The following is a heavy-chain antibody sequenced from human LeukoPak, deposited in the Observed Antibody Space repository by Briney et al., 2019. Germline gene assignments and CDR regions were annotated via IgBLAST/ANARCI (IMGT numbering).Heavy chain of an antibody. J-gene: IGHJ4*02. V-gene: IGHV3-74*01. CDR2: INTDGSST. CDR3: ARESGGYYGSGSSFDY. Sequence: PGGSLRLSCAASGFTFSSYWMHWVRQAPGKGLVWVSRINTDGSSTSYADFVKGRFTISRDNAKNTLYLQMNSLRAEDTAVYYCARESGGYYGSGSSFDYWGQGTLVTVSS. CDR1: GFTFSSYW. D-gene: IGHD3-10*01.